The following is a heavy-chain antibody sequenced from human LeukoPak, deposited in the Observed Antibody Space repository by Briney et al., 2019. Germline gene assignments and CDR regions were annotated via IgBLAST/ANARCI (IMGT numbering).Heavy chain of an antibody. CDR3: ARGTDSSAEYFQR. CDR1: GGTFSSYA. D-gene: IGHD3-22*01. CDR2: IIPIFGTA. V-gene: IGHV1-69*13. J-gene: IGHJ1*01. Sequence: SVKVSCKASGGTFSSYAISWVRQAPGQGLEWVGGIIPIFGTANYAQKFQGRVTITADESTSTAYMELSSLRSEDTAVYNCARGTDSSAEYFQRWGQGTLVTVSS.